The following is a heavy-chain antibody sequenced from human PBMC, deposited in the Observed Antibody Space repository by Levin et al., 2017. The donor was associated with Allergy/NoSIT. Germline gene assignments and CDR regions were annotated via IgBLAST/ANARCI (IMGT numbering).Heavy chain of an antibody. CDR1: GGSISSGGYS. V-gene: IGHV4-30-2*01. J-gene: IGHJ4*02. Sequence: LSLSCAVSGGSISSGGYSWSWIRQPPGKGLEWIGNIYLSGSTNDNPSLKSRVTMSVDRSKNQFSLKLSYVTAADTAVYYCARVAGYSYGYYFDYWGPGTLVTVSS. CDR3: ARVAGYSYGYYFDY. CDR2: IYLSGST. D-gene: IGHD5-18*01.